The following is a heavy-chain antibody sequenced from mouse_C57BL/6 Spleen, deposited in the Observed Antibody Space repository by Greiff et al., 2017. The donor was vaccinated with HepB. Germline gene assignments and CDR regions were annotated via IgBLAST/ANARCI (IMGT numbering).Heavy chain of an antibody. J-gene: IGHJ2*01. Sequence: QVQLKQPGAELVMPGASVKLSCKASGYTFTSYCMHWVKQRPGQGLEWLGEIDPSDSYTNYNQKVNGKSTLTVDYSSSTDYMQLSSLTAADSAVYYCARRGYAKPYYFDYWGQGTTLTVSS. CDR3: ARRGYAKPYYFDY. CDR1: GYTFTSYC. CDR2: IDPSDSYT. D-gene: IGHD2-10*02. V-gene: IGHV1-69*01.